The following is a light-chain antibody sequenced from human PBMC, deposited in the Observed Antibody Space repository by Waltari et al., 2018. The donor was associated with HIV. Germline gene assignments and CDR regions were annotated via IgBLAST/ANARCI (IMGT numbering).Light chain of an antibody. V-gene: IGLV1-44*01. CDR2: SNN. CDR3: AAWDDSLNGPGYV. CDR1: SSNIGSNS. Sequence: QSVLTQPPSASGTPGQTVIISCSGSSSNIGSNSVNWYQHLQGTAPKLLIYSNNQRPSGVPDRFSGSKSGTSASLAISGLQSEDEADYYCAAWDDSLNGPGYVFGAGTRVTVL. J-gene: IGLJ1*01.